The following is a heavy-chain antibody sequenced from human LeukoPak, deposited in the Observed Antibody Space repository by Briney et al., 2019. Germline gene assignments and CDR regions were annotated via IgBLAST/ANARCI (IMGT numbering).Heavy chain of an antibody. CDR2: MNPNSGNT. CDR3: ARGVNSGWYSFDS. J-gene: IGHJ4*02. D-gene: IGHD6-19*01. CDR1: GYTFTSYD. Sequence: ASVKVSCRASGYTFTSYDINWVRQATGQGLEWMGWMNPNSGNTGYAQRFQGRVTMTRNTSIGTAFMELSSLRSEDTAVYYCARGVNSGWYSFDSWGQGTLVTVSS. V-gene: IGHV1-8*01.